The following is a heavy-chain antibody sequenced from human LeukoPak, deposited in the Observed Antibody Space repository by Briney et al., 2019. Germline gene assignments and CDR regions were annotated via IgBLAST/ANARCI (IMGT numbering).Heavy chain of an antibody. CDR2: ISGYNGKT. J-gene: IGHJ6*03. D-gene: IGHD2-21*02. CDR1: GYTFTNYG. V-gene: IGHV1-18*01. CDR3: ARDLSGGDPYYYYYMDV. Sequence: ASVKVSCKASGYTFTNYGISWVRQASGQGLEWMGWISGYNGKTNYAQKLQGRVTMTTDTSTSTAYMELGSLRSDDTAVYYCARDLSGGDPYYYYYMDVWGKGTTVTVSS.